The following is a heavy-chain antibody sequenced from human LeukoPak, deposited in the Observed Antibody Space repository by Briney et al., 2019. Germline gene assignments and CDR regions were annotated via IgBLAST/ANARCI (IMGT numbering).Heavy chain of an antibody. CDR2: IKHTGST. D-gene: IGHD6-19*01. CDR3: AKDLRSIAVAGLDY. V-gene: IGHV4-34*01. CDR1: GGSFNGYY. Sequence: SETLSLTCAVYGGSFNGYYWSWIRQPPGKGLEWIGEIKHTGSTNYNPSLKSRVTISVDTSKIQFSLRLSSVTAADTAVYYCAKDLRSIAVAGLDYWGQGTLVTVSS. J-gene: IGHJ4*02.